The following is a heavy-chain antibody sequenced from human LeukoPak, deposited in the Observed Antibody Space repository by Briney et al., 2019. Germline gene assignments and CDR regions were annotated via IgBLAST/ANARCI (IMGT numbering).Heavy chain of an antibody. CDR1: GFTFNIFG. Sequence: GGSPRLSCAASGFTFNIFGMNWVRQVPGKGLEWLAVLWADGNTAHYADSVKGRFTISRDSSENTLYLQMNRLRSEDTAVYYCVKESAADATFHFDYWGQGTLVTVSS. V-gene: IGHV3-33*06. CDR3: VKESAADATFHFDY. J-gene: IGHJ4*02. D-gene: IGHD6-13*01. CDR2: LWADGNTA.